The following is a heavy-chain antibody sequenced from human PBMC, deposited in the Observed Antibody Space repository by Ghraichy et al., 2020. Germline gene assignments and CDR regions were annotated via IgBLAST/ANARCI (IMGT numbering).Heavy chain of an antibody. V-gene: IGHV3-30-3*01. J-gene: IGHJ3*02. CDR2: ISYDGSNK. Sequence: GGSLRLSCAASGFTFSSYAMHWVRQAPGKGLEWLAVISYDGSNKYYADSVKGRFTISRDNSENTVYMQMNSLRAEDTVVYYCARARHYGSGDDAFDIWGLGTMVTVSS. CDR1: GFTFSSYA. D-gene: IGHD3-10*01. CDR3: ARARHYGSGDDAFDI.